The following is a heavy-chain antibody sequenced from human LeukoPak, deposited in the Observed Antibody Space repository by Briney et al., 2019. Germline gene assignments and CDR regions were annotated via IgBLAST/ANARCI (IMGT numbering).Heavy chain of an antibody. Sequence: ASVNVSCKASGYTFTSYGISWVRQAPGQGLEWMGWISAYNGNTNYAQKLQGRVTMTTDTSTSTAYMELRSLRSDDTAVYYCARDRGIYCSSTSCSAGGFDYWGQGTLVTVSS. V-gene: IGHV1-18*01. CDR3: ARDRGIYCSSTSCSAGGFDY. CDR1: GYTFTSYG. J-gene: IGHJ4*02. CDR2: ISAYNGNT. D-gene: IGHD2-2*01.